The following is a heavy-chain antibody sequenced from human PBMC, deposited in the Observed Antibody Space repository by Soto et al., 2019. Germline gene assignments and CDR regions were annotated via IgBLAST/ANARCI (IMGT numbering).Heavy chain of an antibody. CDR1: GGSIRSYY. CDR3: ARAPVGFGVVYSVGAFDI. V-gene: IGHV4-59*01. J-gene: IGHJ3*02. Sequence: QVQLQESGPGLVKPSETLSLTCTVSGGSIRSYYWSWIRQPPGKGLEWIGYIYYSGSTNYNPSLKSRVTISVDTSKNQFSPKLSSVTAADTAVYYCARAPVGFGVVYSVGAFDIWGQGTVVTVSS. D-gene: IGHD3-3*01. CDR2: IYYSGST.